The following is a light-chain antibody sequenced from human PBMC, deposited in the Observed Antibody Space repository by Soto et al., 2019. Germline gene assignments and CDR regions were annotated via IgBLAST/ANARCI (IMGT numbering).Light chain of an antibody. CDR3: QSYDSSLTVV. Sequence: QPVVTQPPSVSGAPGQRFTISCTGSSANIGAGYDVHWYQQLPGTAPKLLIYGNSNRPSGVPDRFSGSKSATSAFLAIAGLQAEDEADYYCQSYDSSLTVVFGGGTKLTVL. V-gene: IGLV1-40*01. J-gene: IGLJ2*01. CDR2: GNS. CDR1: SANIGAGYD.